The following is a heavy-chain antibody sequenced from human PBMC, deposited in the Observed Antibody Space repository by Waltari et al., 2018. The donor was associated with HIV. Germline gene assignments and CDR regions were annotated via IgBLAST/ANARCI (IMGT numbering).Heavy chain of an antibody. D-gene: IGHD1-20*01. Sequence: EVQLVESGGGLVKPGGSLRLSCAASGFTFSNAWMSWVRQAPGKGLEWVGRIKSKTDGGTTDYAAPVKGRFTISRDDSKNTLYLQMNSLKTEDTAVYYCTTVFPVRYNWNDGNYWGQGTLVTVSS. J-gene: IGHJ4*02. CDR1: GFTFSNAW. CDR2: IKSKTDGGTT. CDR3: TTVFPVRYNWNDGNY. V-gene: IGHV3-15*01.